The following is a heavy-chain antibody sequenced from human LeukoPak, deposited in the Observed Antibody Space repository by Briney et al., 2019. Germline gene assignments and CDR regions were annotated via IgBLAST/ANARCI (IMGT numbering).Heavy chain of an antibody. CDR3: ARGVMVRGVIGWFDP. D-gene: IGHD3-10*01. CDR2: IYYSGST. CDR1: GGSISSGDYY. J-gene: IGHJ5*02. V-gene: IGHV4-30-4*01. Sequence: SQTLSLTCTVSGGSISSGDYYWRWLRQPPGKGLEWIGYIYYSGSTYYNPSLKSQLTISVDTSENQFSMKLSSVSAADTAVYYCARGVMVRGVIGWFDPWGQGTLVTVSS.